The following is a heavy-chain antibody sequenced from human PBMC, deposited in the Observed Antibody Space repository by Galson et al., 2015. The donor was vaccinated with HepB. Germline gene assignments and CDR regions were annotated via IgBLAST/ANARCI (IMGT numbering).Heavy chain of an antibody. J-gene: IGHJ4*02. V-gene: IGHV4-39*01. D-gene: IGHD3-3*01. CDR2: IYYSGST. CDR3: ASWADGDFWSGYAYYFDY. Sequence: SETLSLTCTVSGGSISSSSYYWGWIRQPPGKGLEWIGSIYYSGSTYYNPSLKSRVTISVDTSKNQFSLKLSSVTAADTAVYYCASWADGDFWSGYAYYFDYWGQGTLVTVSS. CDR1: GGSISSSSYY.